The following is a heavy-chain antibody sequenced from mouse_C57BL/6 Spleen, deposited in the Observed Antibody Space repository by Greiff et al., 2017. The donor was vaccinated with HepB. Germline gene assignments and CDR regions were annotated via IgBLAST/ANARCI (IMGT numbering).Heavy chain of an antibody. D-gene: IGHD1-1*01. CDR2: IDPSDSYT. V-gene: IGHV1-50*01. Sequence: QVQLQQPGAELVKPGASVKLSCKASGYTFTSYWMQWVKQRPGQGLEWIGEIDPSDSYTNYNQKFKGKATLTVDTSSSTAYMQLSSLTSEDSAVYYCARGDGIITTVDYWGQGTTLTVSS. CDR1: GYTFTSYW. CDR3: ARGDGIITTVDY. J-gene: IGHJ2*01.